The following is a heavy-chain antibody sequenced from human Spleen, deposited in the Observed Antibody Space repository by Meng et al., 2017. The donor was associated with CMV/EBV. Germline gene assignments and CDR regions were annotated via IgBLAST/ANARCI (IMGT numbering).Heavy chain of an antibody. CDR3: ARHRCSSTTCYLGNGDWFDP. Sequence: SETLSLTCTVSGASISSSVYYWGWIRQPPGKGLEWIGTIYYSGSTYTYYSPSLKSRVTISVDTSKNHFSLKLTSVTAADTALYYCARHRCSSTTCYLGNGDWFDPWGQGTLVTVSS. V-gene: IGHV4-39*07. D-gene: IGHD2-2*01. J-gene: IGHJ5*02. CDR2: IYYSGSTYT. CDR1: GASISSSVYY.